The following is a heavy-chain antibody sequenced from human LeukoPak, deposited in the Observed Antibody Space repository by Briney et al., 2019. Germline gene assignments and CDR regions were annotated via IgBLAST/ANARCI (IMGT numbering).Heavy chain of an antibody. CDR3: ASGRRYDFWSGYYDY. V-gene: IGHV4-34*01. CDR2: INHSGST. J-gene: IGHJ4*02. Sequence: SETLSLTCTVSGGSIRSGDYYWNWIRQPPGKGLEWIGEINHSGSTNYNPSLKSRVTISVDTSKNQFSLKLSSVTAADTAVYYCASGRRYDFWSGYYDYWGQGTLVTVSS. CDR1: GGSIRSGDYY. D-gene: IGHD3-3*01.